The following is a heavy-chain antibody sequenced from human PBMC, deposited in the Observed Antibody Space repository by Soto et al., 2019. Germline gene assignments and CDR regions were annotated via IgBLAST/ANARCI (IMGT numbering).Heavy chain of an antibody. CDR2: IYYSGST. J-gene: IGHJ5*02. V-gene: IGHV4-59*08. CDR1: GGSISSYY. CDR3: ARRVAAAGTGWFDP. Sequence: PSATLSLTCTVSGGSISSYYWSWIRQPPGKGLEWIGYIYYSGSTNYNPSLKSRVTISVDTSKNQFSLKLSSVTAADTAVYYCARRVAAAGTGWFDPWGQGTLVTVSS. D-gene: IGHD6-13*01.